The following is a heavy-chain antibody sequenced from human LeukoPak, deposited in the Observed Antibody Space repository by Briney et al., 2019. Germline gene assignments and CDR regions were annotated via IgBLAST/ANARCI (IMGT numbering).Heavy chain of an antibody. Sequence: PGGSLRLSCVVSGFMFNNYWMSWVRQAPGKGLEWVATIRQDGSDKYFLDSVRGRFTISRDNAENSLYLQMNSLRAEDTAVYYCARDKAFGGSSFDYWGQGTLVTVSS. CDR3: ARDKAFGGSSFDY. J-gene: IGHJ4*02. CDR1: GFMFNNYW. D-gene: IGHD4-23*01. V-gene: IGHV3-7*01. CDR2: IRQDGSDK.